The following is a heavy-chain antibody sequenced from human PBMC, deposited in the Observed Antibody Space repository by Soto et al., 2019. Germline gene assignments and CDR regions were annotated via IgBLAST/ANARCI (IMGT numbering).Heavy chain of an antibody. J-gene: IGHJ4*02. V-gene: IGHV3-23*01. D-gene: IGHD5-18*01. CDR2: ISGTGGST. Sequence: EVQLLESGGGLVQPGGSLRLSCAASGFTFSNYAMSWVRQAPGRGLEWVSIISGTGGSTYYADSVKGRFTISRDNSKNTLYLQMNSLRAEDTALYYCAKEQSGTATDYWGQGTLVTIFS. CDR1: GFTFSNYA. CDR3: AKEQSGTATDY.